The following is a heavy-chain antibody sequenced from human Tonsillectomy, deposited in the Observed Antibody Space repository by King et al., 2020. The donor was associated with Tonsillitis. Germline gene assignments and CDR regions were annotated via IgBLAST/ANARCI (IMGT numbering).Heavy chain of an antibody. CDR3: ARDHDYYDSSGYYYEDYAFDI. CDR2: IYTSGST. J-gene: IGHJ3*02. Sequence: VQLQESGPGLVKPSETLSLTCTVSGGSISSYYWSWIRQPAGKGLEWIGRIYTSGSTNYNPSLKSRVTMSVDTSKNQFSLKLSSVTAADTAVYYCARDHDYYDSSGYYYEDYAFDIWGQGTMVTVSS. V-gene: IGHV4-4*07. CDR1: GGSISSYY. D-gene: IGHD3-22*01.